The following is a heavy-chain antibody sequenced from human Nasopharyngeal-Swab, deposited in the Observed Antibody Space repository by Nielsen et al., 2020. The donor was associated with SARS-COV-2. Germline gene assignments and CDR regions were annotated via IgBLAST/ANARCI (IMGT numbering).Heavy chain of an antibody. V-gene: IGHV3-23*01. CDR2: ISGSGGST. J-gene: IGHJ6*03. CDR3: AKEATLGGVGDYYYMDV. CDR1: GFTFSSYA. D-gene: IGHD3-16*01. Sequence: GESLQISCAASGFTFSSYAMSWVRQAPGKGLEWVSAISGSGGSTYYADSVKGRFTISRDNSKNTLYLQMNSLRADDTAVYYCAKEATLGGVGDYYYMDVWGKGTTVTVSS.